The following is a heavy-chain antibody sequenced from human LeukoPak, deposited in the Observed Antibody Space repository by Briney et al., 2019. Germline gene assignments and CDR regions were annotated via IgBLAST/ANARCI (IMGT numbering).Heavy chain of an antibody. CDR2: IYSGGST. CDR1: GXTVSSNY. D-gene: IGHD3-22*01. CDR3: ARDNPYYYDSSGYYFLTFDY. J-gene: IGHJ4*02. V-gene: IGHV3-66*01. Sequence: GGSLRLSCAASGXTVSSNYMSWVRQAPGKGLEWVSVIYSGGSTYYADSVKGRFTISRDDSKNTLYLQMNSLRAEDTAVYYCARDNPYYYDSSGYYFLTFDYWGQGTLVTVSS.